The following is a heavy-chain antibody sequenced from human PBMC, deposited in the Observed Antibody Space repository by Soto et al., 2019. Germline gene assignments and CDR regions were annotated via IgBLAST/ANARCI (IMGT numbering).Heavy chain of an antibody. CDR1: GGSISSSKW. CDR2: IYHSGST. Sequence: QMQLQESGPGLVKPSGTLSLTCGVSGGSISSSKWWIWVRQPPGKGPEWIGEIYHSGSTNYNPSKNRFSLTLTSVTAADTAVYYCASQASFLVNGYFDVWGRGILVTVSS. CDR3: ASQASFLVNGYFDV. J-gene: IGHJ2*01. D-gene: IGHD3-16*02. V-gene: IGHV4-4*02.